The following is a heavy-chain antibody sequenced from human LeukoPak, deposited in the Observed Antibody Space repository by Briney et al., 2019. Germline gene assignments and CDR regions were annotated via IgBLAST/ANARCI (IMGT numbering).Heavy chain of an antibody. CDR1: GVSFSGYY. CDR3: ARTAYSSGWDGYYYYGMDD. D-gene: IGHD6-19*01. CDR2: INNSGST. Sequence: SETLSLTCAVSGVSFSGYYLSWIRQPPGKGLEWIGEINNSGSTNYNPSLKSRVTISVDTSNIPFCLKLSSVTAADTAVYYCARTAYSSGWDGYYYYGMDDWGQGTMVTVSS. J-gene: IGHJ6*02. V-gene: IGHV4-34*01.